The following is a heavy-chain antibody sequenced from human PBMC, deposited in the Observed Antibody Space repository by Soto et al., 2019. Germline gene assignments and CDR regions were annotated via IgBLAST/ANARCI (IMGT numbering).Heavy chain of an antibody. J-gene: IGHJ3*01. CDR1: GGSFSGYF. Sequence: SETLSLTCDVYGGSFSGYFWNWIRQSPGKGLEWIGKVNHNGINNYNPSLKSRVTISLDMSKKQISLKLTSVTAADTAVYYCARGGSSDWQVAFDFWGPGTMVTV. D-gene: IGHD6-19*01. CDR2: VNHNGIN. V-gene: IGHV4-34*01. CDR3: ARGGSSDWQVAFDF.